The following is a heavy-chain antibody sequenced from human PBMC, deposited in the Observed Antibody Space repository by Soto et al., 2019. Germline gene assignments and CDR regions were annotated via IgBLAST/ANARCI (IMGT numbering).Heavy chain of an antibody. J-gene: IGHJ5*02. Sequence: GGSLRLSCAASGFTFSDYSMHWVRQTPGKGLEWVALIWHDGNEKYYADSAKGRFTVSRDNSKNTLYLQMNSLRAEDTALYYCVRGFGQYGNYRFDPWGQGTLVTVSS. CDR3: VRGFGQYGNYRFDP. V-gene: IGHV3-33*01. CDR2: IWHDGNEK. D-gene: IGHD3-16*01. CDR1: GFTFSDYS.